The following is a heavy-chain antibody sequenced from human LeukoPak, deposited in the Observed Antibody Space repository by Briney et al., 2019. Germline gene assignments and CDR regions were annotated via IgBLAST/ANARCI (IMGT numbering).Heavy chain of an antibody. J-gene: IGHJ6*02. CDR3: ARDTRFLEWLLYSDYGMDV. CDR1: GYTFTSYD. CDR2: MNPNSGNT. Sequence: SVKVSCKASGYTFTSYDINWVRQATGQGLEWMGWMNPNSGNTGYAQKFQGRVTMTRNTSISTAYMELSSLRSEDTAVYYCARDTRFLEWLLYSDYGMDVWGQGTTVTVSS. D-gene: IGHD3-3*01. V-gene: IGHV1-8*01.